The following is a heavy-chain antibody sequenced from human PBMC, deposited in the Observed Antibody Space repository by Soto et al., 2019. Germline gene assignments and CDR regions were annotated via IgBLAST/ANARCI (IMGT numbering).Heavy chain of an antibody. CDR1: GFTFSDYY. D-gene: IGHD3-10*01. J-gene: IGHJ3*02. V-gene: IGHV3-11*06. CDR2: ISSSSSYI. Sequence: QVQLVESGGSLVKPGGSLRLSCAASGFTFSDYYMSWIRQAPGKGLEWVSYISSSSSYIYYADSVKGRFTISRDNAKNSLYLQMNSLRAEDTAVYYCARVVGDPRASDAFDIWGQGTMVTVSS. CDR3: ARVVGDPRASDAFDI.